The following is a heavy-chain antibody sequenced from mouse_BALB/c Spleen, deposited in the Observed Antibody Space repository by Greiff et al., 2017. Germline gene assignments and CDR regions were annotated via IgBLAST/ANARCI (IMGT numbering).Heavy chain of an antibody. CDR1: GFTFSSYG. CDR2: INSNGGST. CDR3: ARGGNYYAMDY. D-gene: IGHD2-1*01. Sequence: EVNVVESGGGLVQPGGSLKLSCAASGFTFSSYGMSWVRQTPDKRLELVATINSNGGSTYYPDSVKGRFTISRDNAKNTLYLQMSSLKSEDTAMYYCARGGNYYAMDYWGQGTSVTVSS. J-gene: IGHJ4*01. V-gene: IGHV5-6-3*01.